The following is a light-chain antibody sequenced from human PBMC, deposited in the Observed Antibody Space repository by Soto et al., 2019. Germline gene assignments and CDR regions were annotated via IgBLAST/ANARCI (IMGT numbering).Light chain of an antibody. CDR3: QHFGGSSWT. J-gene: IGKJ1*01. V-gene: IGKV3-20*01. CDR2: GVS. CDR1: QGIGNNY. Sequence: EIVLTQSPGTLSFSPGERAALSCRASQGIGNNYLDWYQQKPGQAPRLLIYGVSNRGTGIPDRFSGSGSGTDFTLTISRLEPEDFEVYYCQHFGGSSWTFGQGTKVEIK.